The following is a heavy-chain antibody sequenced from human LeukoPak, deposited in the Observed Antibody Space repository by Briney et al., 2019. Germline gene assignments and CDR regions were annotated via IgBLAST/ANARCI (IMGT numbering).Heavy chain of an antibody. Sequence: ETGGSLRLSCAASGFTFSSYAMSWVRQAPGKGLEWVSAISGSGGSTYYADSVKGRFTISRDNSKNTLYLQMNSLRAEDTAVYYCAKDRLPYCSSTSCYANWFDPWGQGTLVTVSS. D-gene: IGHD2-2*01. V-gene: IGHV3-23*01. CDR3: AKDRLPYCSSTSCYANWFDP. CDR1: GFTFSSYA. J-gene: IGHJ5*02. CDR2: ISGSGGST.